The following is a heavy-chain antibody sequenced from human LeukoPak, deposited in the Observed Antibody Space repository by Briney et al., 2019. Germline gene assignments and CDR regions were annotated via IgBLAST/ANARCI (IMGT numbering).Heavy chain of an antibody. Sequence: PGGSLRLSCAASGFTFRSYAMTWVRQAPGKGLEWVSAISGDAANTYYADSVKGRFTISRDNSKNTLYLQMNSLRVEDTAVYYCAKGTDYISRYYFDYWGQGTLVTVSS. V-gene: IGHV3-23*01. CDR1: GFTFRSYA. D-gene: IGHD4-11*01. CDR2: ISGDAANT. J-gene: IGHJ4*02. CDR3: AKGTDYISRYYFDY.